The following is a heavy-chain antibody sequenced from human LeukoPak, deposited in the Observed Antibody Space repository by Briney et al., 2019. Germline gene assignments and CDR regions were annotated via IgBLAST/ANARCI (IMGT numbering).Heavy chain of an antibody. CDR1: GGSISSYY. J-gene: IGHJ4*02. CDR3: SRASHDYDDYRHFDY. D-gene: IGHD4-17*01. CDR2: IYHSGST. V-gene: IGHV4-59*12. Sequence: SETLSLTCTGSGGSISSYYWSWIRQPPGKGLEGMGNIYHSGSTYYNPSLKSQVTISVDTCKNQFSLKLSSVTAADTGVYYCSRASHDYDDYRHFDYWAREPWSPSPQ.